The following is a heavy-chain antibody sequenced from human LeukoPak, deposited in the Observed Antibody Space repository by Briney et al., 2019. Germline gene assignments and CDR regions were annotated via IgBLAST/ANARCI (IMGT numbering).Heavy chain of an antibody. CDR3: ARVGGITFGGVIVAPFDY. CDR2: INWNGGST. V-gene: IGHV3-20*04. D-gene: IGHD3-16*02. CDR1: GFTLDDYG. Sequence: PGGSLRLSCAASGFTLDDYGMSWVRQAPGKGLEWVSGINWNGGSTGYADSVKGRFTISRDNAKNSLYLQMNSLRAEDTALYYCARVGGITFGGVIVAPFDYWRQGTLVTVSS. J-gene: IGHJ4*02.